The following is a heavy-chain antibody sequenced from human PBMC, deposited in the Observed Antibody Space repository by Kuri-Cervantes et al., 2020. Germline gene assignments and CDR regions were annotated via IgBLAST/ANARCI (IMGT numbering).Heavy chain of an antibody. V-gene: IGHV3-30-3*01. CDR3: ARDPYLGTPQRHQFYMDV. J-gene: IGHJ6*03. Sequence: GESLKISCAASGFTFTSYAMHWVRQAPGKGLEWVAVISSDGNNKYYADSVKGRFTISRDNSKNTLYLQMNSLRAEDTAVYYCARDPYLGTPQRHQFYMDVWGKGTTVTVSS. CDR1: GFTFTSYA. D-gene: IGHD7-27*01. CDR2: ISSDGNNK.